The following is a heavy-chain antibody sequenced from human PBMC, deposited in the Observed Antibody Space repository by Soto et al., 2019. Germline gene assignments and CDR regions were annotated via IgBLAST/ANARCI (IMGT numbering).Heavy chain of an antibody. CDR2: IIPMFGSA. D-gene: IGHD2-2*01. Sequence: SVKVSCKASVGTFSGYAISWVRQAPGQGLEWMGGIIPMFGSATYGQKFRGRVTITAGESTSTAYMDLSSLRSEDSALYYCARGTRDCSTTSCYSPQGYYRHDMDVWGPGTTVTVSS. CDR1: VGTFSGYA. V-gene: IGHV1-69*13. CDR3: ARGTRDCSTTSCYSPQGYYRHDMDV. J-gene: IGHJ6*02.